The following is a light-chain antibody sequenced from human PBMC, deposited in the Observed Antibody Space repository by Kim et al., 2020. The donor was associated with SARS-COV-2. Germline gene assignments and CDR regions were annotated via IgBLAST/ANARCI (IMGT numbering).Light chain of an antibody. Sequence: GQSFTISCTGSSSDVGDYNYFSWHQQHPGKAPKFMIYDVSKRPSGVSNRFSGSKSGNTASLTISGLQAEDEADYYCSSYTSRNTWVFGGGTQLTVL. CDR3: SSYTSRNTWV. J-gene: IGLJ3*02. CDR1: SSDVGDYNY. CDR2: DVS. V-gene: IGLV2-14*04.